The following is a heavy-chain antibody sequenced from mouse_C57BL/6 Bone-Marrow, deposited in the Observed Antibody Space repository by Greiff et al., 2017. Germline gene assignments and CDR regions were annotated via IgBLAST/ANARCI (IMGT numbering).Heavy chain of an antibody. Sequence: VQLQQSGPELVKPGASVKLSCKAFGYTFTSYDINWVKQRPGQGLEWIGWIYPRDGSTKYTEKFKGKATLTVDTSSSTAYMELHSLTSEDSAVYFCARDYGSSYWYFDVWGTGTTVTVSS. CDR1: GYTFTSYD. CDR2: IYPRDGST. CDR3: ARDYGSSYWYFDV. V-gene: IGHV1-85*01. J-gene: IGHJ1*03. D-gene: IGHD1-1*01.